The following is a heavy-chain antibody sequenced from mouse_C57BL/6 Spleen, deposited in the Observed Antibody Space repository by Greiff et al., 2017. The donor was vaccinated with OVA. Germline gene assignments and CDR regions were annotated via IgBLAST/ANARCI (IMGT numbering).Heavy chain of an antibody. Sequence: EVKLEESGGGLVQPGGSMKLSCVASGFTFSNYWMNWVRQSPEKGLEWVAQIRLKSDNYATHYAESVKGRFTISRDDSKSSVYLQMNNLRAEDTGIYYCTGEVYLYFDYWGQGTTLTVSS. J-gene: IGHJ2*01. CDR2: IRLKSDNYAT. CDR3: TGEVYLYFDY. V-gene: IGHV6-3*01. CDR1: GFTFSNYW. D-gene: IGHD5-1*01.